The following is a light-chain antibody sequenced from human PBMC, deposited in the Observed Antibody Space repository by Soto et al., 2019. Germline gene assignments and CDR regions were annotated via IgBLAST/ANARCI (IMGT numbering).Light chain of an antibody. CDR2: GAS. Sequence: ETVMTRSPATLSVSPGERATLSCRASQSVSGNLAWYQQKPGQAPRLLISGASTRATGIPDRFSGSGSGTDFTLTISSLQSEDFAVYYCQQYNNWPRTFGQGTKVDIK. V-gene: IGKV3-15*01. CDR3: QQYNNWPRT. J-gene: IGKJ1*01. CDR1: QSVSGN.